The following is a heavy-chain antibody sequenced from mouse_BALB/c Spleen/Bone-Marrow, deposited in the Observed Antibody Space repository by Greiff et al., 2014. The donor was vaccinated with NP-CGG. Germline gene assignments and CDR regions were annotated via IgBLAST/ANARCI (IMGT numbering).Heavy chain of an antibody. J-gene: IGHJ2*01. V-gene: IGHV3-8*02. CDR1: GDSITRGY. CDR3: ATGYYFYY. Sequence: VQLQQSGPSLVKPSQTLSLTCSVTGDSITRGYWNWIRKFPGNKLEYMGYITYSANTYYNPSLKSRLSITRDTSKNQYYLQLNSVTTEDTATYYCATGYYFYYWGQGATLTVSS. D-gene: IGHD4-1*01. CDR2: ITYSANT.